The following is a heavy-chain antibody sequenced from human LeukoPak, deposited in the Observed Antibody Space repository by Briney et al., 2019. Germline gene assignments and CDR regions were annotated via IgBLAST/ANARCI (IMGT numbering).Heavy chain of an antibody. CDR1: RGTFSSYA. CDR2: IIPIFGTA. D-gene: IGHD3-22*01. CDR3: ATWGSTQGKGRVVVGIDY. Sequence: SVKVSCKASRGTFSSYAISWVRQAPGQGLEWMGGIIPIFGTANYAQKFQGRVTITADKSTSTAYMELSSLRSEDTAVYYCATWGSTQGKGRVVVGIDYWGQGTLVTVSS. V-gene: IGHV1-69*06. J-gene: IGHJ4*02.